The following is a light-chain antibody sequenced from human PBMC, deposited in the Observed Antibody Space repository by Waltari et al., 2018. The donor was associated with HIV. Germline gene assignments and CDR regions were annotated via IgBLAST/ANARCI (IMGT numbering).Light chain of an antibody. J-gene: IGLJ3*02. CDR2: GEN. Sequence: SSELAQDPAVSVALGQTVRITCQGDSVRSYYASWYQQKPGQAPVLVVDGENNRPSGIPALFSGSSSGNTASLTIAGAQAEDEADYYCTSRDSSGHWFFGGGTKVTVL. CDR1: SVRSYY. CDR3: TSRDSSGHWF. V-gene: IGLV3-19*01.